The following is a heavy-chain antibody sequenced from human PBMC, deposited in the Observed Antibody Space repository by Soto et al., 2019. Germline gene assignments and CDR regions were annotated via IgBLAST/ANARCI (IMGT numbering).Heavy chain of an antibody. CDR1: GYTFTSYD. D-gene: IGHD2-2*01. V-gene: IGHV1-8*01. CDR3: ARGLRYQLLFYYYYYMDV. Sequence: ASVTVSCKASGYTFTSYDINWVRQATGQGLEWMGWMNPNSGNTGYAQKFQGRVTMTRNTSISTAYMELSSLRSEDTAVYYCARGLRYQLLFYYYYYMDVWGKGTTVTVSS. J-gene: IGHJ6*03. CDR2: MNPNSGNT.